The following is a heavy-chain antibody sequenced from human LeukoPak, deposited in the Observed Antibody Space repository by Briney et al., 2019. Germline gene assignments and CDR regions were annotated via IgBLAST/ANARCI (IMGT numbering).Heavy chain of an antibody. Sequence: SETLSLTCTVSGGSISSSAYYWGWIRQPPGKGLEWIGSIFYPGSTYYKPSLKSRVTISVDTSKNQFSLKLSSVTAADTAVYYCARNIDDWGQGTLVTVSS. V-gene: IGHV4-39*01. J-gene: IGHJ4*02. CDR1: GGSISSSAYY. CDR3: ARNIDD. CDR2: IFYPGST. D-gene: IGHD1/OR15-1a*01.